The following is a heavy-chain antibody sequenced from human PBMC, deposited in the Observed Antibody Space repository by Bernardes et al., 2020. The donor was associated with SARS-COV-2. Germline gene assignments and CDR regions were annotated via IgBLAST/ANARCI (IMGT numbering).Heavy chain of an antibody. CDR3: VKDVYYYDSSGYLDY. Sequence: GGSLRLSCAVSGFTFSNSAMTWVRQAPGEGLEWVSSISISGDVRNYADSVKGRFTISRDNSKNTLYLQMSSLRTEDTGLYYCVKDVYYYDSSGYLDYWGQGTLVTVSS. D-gene: IGHD3-22*01. CDR1: GFTFSNSA. J-gene: IGHJ4*03. CDR2: ISISGDVR. V-gene: IGHV3-23*01.